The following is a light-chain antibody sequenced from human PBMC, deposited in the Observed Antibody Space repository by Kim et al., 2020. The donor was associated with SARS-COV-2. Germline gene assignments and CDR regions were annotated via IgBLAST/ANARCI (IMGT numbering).Light chain of an antibody. CDR2: DVS. CDR1: RSDVGAYNF. V-gene: IGLV2-11*01. Sequence: GQSVTVCCAGTRSDVGAYNFVSWHQHTPGKAPQLISHDVSKRPSGVPDRFSGAKSGGTTSLTLSGLQADDEAHYYCCSYAGGYTWVFGGGTQLTVL. J-gene: IGLJ3*02. CDR3: CSYAGGYTWV.